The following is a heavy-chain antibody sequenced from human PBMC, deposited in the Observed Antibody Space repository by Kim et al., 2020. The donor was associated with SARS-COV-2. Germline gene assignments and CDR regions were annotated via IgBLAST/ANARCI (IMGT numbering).Heavy chain of an antibody. Sequence: NPSLKSRVTMSVDTSKNQFSLKLSSVTAADTAVYYCARDSWTGYYNELDYWGQGTLVTVSS. J-gene: IGHJ4*02. CDR3: ARDSWTGYYNELDY. D-gene: IGHD3-9*01. V-gene: IGHV4-4*07.